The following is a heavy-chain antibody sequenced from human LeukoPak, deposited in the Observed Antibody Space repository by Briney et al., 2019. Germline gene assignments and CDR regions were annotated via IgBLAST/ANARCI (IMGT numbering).Heavy chain of an antibody. J-gene: IGHJ6*03. V-gene: IGHV4-34*01. D-gene: IGHD2-15*01. CDR3: ARGQGYCSGGSCYSSPNYYYYYMDV. CDR2: INHSGST. Sequence: PSETLSLTCAVYGGSFSGYYWGWIRQPPGKGLEWIGEINHSGSTNYNPSLESRVTISVDTSKNQFSLKLSSVTAADTAVYYCARGQGYCSGGSCYSSPNYYYYYMDVWGKGTTVTVSS. CDR1: GGSFSGYY.